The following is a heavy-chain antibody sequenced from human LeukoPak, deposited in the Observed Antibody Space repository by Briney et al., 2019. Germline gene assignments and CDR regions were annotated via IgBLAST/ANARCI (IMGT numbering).Heavy chain of an antibody. CDR2: IKRDGSEK. CDR3: ARETTVTPVNWFDP. D-gene: IGHD4-17*01. J-gene: IGHJ5*02. CDR1: GFNFSSYR. Sequence: PGGSLRLSCAGSGFNFSSYRMSWVRQAPGKGLEWVANIKRDGSEKYYVDSVKGRFTISRDNAKNSLYLQMNSLRAEDTAVYYCARETTVTPVNWFDPWGQGTLVTVSS. V-gene: IGHV3-7*04.